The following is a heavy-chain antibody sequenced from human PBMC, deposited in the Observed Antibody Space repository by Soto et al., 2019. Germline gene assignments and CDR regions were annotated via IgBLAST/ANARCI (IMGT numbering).Heavy chain of an antibody. J-gene: IGHJ6*02. CDR2: IIPIFGTA. CDR1: GGTFSSYA. D-gene: IGHD5-12*01. Sequence: ASVKVSCKASGGTFSSYAISWVRQAPGQGLEWMGGIIPIFGTANYAQKFQGRFTITADESTSTVQMEVRSLRSDDTAVYYCAREGVAPYYYYGMDVGGQGTPVTAP. V-gene: IGHV1-69*13. CDR3: AREGVAPYYYYGMDV.